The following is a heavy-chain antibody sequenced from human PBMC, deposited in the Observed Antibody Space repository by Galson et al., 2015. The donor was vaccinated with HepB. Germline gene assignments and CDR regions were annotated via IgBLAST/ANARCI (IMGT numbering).Heavy chain of an antibody. CDR2: IAEDGSDK. D-gene: IGHD6-13*01. V-gene: IGHV3-7*04. J-gene: IGHJ4*02. Sequence: SLRLSCAASGFTFSNYWMSWVRQAPGKGLEWVANIAEDGSDKYYVDSVKGRFSISRDNGKSSLFLQMNSLRAEDTAVYYCARARRHSTPDPHHFDYWGQGSLVTVSS. CDR1: GFTFSNYW. CDR3: ARARRHSTPDPHHFDY.